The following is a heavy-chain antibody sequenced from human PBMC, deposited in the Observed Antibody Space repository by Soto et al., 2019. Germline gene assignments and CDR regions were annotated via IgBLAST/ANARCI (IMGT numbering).Heavy chain of an antibody. V-gene: IGHV3-9*01. J-gene: IGHJ5*02. Sequence: PGGSLRLSCAVSGFTFDDNAMHWVRQAPEKGLEWVSGINWKSDIGYADSVKGRFTISRDNAENSLYLQMNSLRAEDTAVYYCARDQHGSGFSWGQGTLVTVSS. CDR1: GFTFDDNA. D-gene: IGHD3-10*01. CDR2: INWKSDI. CDR3: ARDQHGSGFS.